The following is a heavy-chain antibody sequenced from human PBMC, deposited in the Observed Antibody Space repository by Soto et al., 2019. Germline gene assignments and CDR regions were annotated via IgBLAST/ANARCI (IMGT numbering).Heavy chain of an antibody. V-gene: IGHV3-23*01. CDR1: GFTFRNYA. CDR3: AKESLGRHFDFDY. Sequence: EVQLLESGGGLVQPGGSLRLSCAASGFTFRNYAMSWVRQAPGKGLEWVSGIDESGTKTYYADSVKGRFTISRDNSRNTLYLETNSLRAEDTAVYHCAKESLGRHFDFDYWGQGTLVTVSS. J-gene: IGHJ4*02. D-gene: IGHD3-9*01. CDR2: IDESGTKT.